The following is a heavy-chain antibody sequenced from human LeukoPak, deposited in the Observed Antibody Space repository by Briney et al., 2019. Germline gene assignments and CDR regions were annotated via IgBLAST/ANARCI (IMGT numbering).Heavy chain of an antibody. V-gene: IGHV4-38-2*02. D-gene: IGHD3-10*01. Sequence: SETLSLTCTVSGYSITSGYYWGWIRQPAGKGLEWIGRIYVTESTTYNPSLKSRVTISIDTSKNQFSLKLTSVTAADTAVYYCARDSGTTGEVKFDPWGQGTLVTVSS. CDR2: IYVTEST. J-gene: IGHJ5*02. CDR1: GYSITSGYY. CDR3: ARDSGTTGEVKFDP.